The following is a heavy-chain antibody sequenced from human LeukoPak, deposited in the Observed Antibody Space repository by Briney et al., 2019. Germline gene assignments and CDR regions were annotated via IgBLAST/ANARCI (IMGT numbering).Heavy chain of an antibody. CDR3: ARDPADYYDSKGY. Sequence: GGSLRLSCAASGFTFSSYSLNWVRQAPGKGLEWVSSISSSSSYIYYADSVKGRFTISRDNAKNSLYLQMNSLRAEDTAVYYCARDPADYYDSKGYWGQGTLVTVSS. D-gene: IGHD3-22*01. CDR1: GFTFSSYS. J-gene: IGHJ4*02. V-gene: IGHV3-21*01. CDR2: ISSSSSYI.